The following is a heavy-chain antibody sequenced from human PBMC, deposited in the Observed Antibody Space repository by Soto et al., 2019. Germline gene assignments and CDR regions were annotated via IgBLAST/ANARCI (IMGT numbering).Heavy chain of an antibody. D-gene: IGHD1-26*01. V-gene: IGHV1-46*03. CDR3: ASHGGSYLSGMDV. CDR1: GYTFTSYY. J-gene: IGHJ6*02. CDR2: INPSGGST. Sequence: QVQLVQSGAEVKKPGASVKVSCKASGYTFTSYYMHWVRQAPGQGLEWMGIINPSGGSTSYAQKFQGRVXXTXDXXTSTVYMELSSLRSEDTAVYYCASHGGSYLSGMDVWGQGTTVTVSS.